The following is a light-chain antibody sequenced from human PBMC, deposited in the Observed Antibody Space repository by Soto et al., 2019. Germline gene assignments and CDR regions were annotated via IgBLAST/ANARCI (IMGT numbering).Light chain of an antibody. J-gene: IGKJ5*01. CDR3: QQYRMSPNT. Sequence: EMLMTHSPATLSVSPGERVSLSCWASQSVTNKLAWYQQRPGQPPRLLLYDASTRATGVPATFSGSGSGTDFSLTIRGLKPEDFAVYYCQQYRMSPNTFGQGTRLEIK. V-gene: IGKV3-15*01. CDR1: QSVTNK. CDR2: DAS.